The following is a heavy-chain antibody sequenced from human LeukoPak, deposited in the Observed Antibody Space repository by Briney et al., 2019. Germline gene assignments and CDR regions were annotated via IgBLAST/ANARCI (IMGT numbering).Heavy chain of an antibody. J-gene: IGHJ4*02. CDR1: GFTFISHE. CDR3: VGAFDYGPLNPFHF. D-gene: IGHD4-17*01. CDR2: ISSRADTI. V-gene: IGHV3-48*03. Sequence: PGGSLRLSCATSGFTFISHEMSWLRQAPGKGLQWIAYISSRADTIYYAESVKGRFTVSRDYSKDSLHLQMTSLRAEDTAVYYCVGAFDYGPLNPFHFWAQGTRVAVSS.